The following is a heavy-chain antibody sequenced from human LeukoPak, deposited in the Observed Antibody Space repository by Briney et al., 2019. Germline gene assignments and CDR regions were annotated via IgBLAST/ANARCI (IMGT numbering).Heavy chain of an antibody. V-gene: IGHV4-4*07. CDR3: STYDYNDAFDI. CDR1: GVSLSSYY. J-gene: IGHJ3*02. Sequence: SETLSLTCTVSGVSLSSYYWSWIRQPPGKGLEWIGRISTSGSTNYTPSLKSLVTMSVDTSQSHFSLKRCSLTPPRPAVYPCSTYDYNDAFDIWAQETMVTVSS. D-gene: IGHD5-12*01. CDR2: ISTSGST.